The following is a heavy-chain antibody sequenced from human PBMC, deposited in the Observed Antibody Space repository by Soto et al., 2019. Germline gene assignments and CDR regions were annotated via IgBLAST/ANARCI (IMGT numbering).Heavy chain of an antibody. J-gene: IGHJ6*02. CDR3: ARRAFCGGDCTARPQDYYGMDV. Sequence: RGESLKISCKGSGYSFTSYWIGWVRQMPGKGLEWMGMIDPSDSYTNYSPSSQGQVTISADKSITTAYLQWSSLKASDTAIYYCARRAFCGGDCTARPQDYYGMDVWGQGTAVTVSS. D-gene: IGHD2-21*02. V-gene: IGHV5-10-1*01. CDR2: IDPSDSYT. CDR1: GYSFTSYW.